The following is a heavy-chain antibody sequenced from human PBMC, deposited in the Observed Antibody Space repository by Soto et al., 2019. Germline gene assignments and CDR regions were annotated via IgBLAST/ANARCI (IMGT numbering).Heavy chain of an antibody. CDR3: ARAHYHDSSGPSGHAFDI. D-gene: IGHD3-22*01. CDR2: ISDDGDKV. V-gene: IGHV3-30-3*01. Sequence: QVQLVESGGGVVQPGRSLRLSCAASEFTFSDYAMHWVRQAPGKGLEWVAVISDDGDKVFYADSMKDRLTISRDNSKSTLFLQLTSLGPEDTALYYCARAHYHDSSGPSGHAFDIWGQGTLVTGSS. J-gene: IGHJ3*02. CDR1: EFTFSDYA.